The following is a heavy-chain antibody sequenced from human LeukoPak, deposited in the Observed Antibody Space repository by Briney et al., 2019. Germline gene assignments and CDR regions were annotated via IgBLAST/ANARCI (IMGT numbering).Heavy chain of an antibody. D-gene: IGHD3-9*01. V-gene: IGHV1-46*01. Sequence: ASVKVSCKASGYTFTNYYIHWVRQAPGQGLEWLGIINCSGGSTSYAQKFQGRVTMTRDTSTRTVYMELSSLRSEDTAVYYCARCYDNFDVALDIWSQGTMVTVSS. J-gene: IGHJ3*02. CDR3: ARCYDNFDVALDI. CDR2: INCSGGST. CDR1: GYTFTNYY.